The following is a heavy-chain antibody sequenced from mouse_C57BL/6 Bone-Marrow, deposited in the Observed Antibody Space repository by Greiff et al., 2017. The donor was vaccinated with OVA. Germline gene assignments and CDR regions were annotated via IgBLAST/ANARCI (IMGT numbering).Heavy chain of an antibody. Sequence: QVQLQQSGAELLKPGASVKLSCKATGYTFTGYWIEWVKQRPGHGLEWIGEILPGSGSTNYNEKFKGKATFTADTSSNTAYMQLSSLTTEDSAIYYCASRPPFTTVVAKDYWGQGTTLTVSS. D-gene: IGHD1-1*01. J-gene: IGHJ2*01. CDR3: ASRPPFTTVVAKDY. CDR1: GYTFTGYW. V-gene: IGHV1-9*01. CDR2: ILPGSGST.